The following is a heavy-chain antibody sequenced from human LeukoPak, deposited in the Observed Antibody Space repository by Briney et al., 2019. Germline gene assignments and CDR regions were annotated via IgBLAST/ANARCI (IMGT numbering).Heavy chain of an antibody. Sequence: GGSLRLSCAASGFTFSSYAMSWVRQAPGKGLEWVSAISGSGGSIYYADSVNGRFTISRDNSKNTLHLQMDSLRAEDTAVYYCAKDPPHSDRSIYSDNSWGQGTLVTVSS. J-gene: IGHJ4*02. V-gene: IGHV3-23*01. CDR1: GFTFSSYA. CDR3: AKDPPHSDRSIYSDNS. D-gene: IGHD3-22*01. CDR2: ISGSGGSI.